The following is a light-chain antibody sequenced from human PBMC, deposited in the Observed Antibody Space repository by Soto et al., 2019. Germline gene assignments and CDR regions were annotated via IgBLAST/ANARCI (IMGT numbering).Light chain of an antibody. CDR1: TSNIGNNP. CDR2: TND. J-gene: IGLJ3*02. V-gene: IGLV1-44*01. Sequence: QSVLTQQPSPSGTPGQRVTLSCSGSTSNIGNNPVNWYQQLPGTAPKLLIFTNDQRPSGVPDRFSGSKSGTSASLAISGLQSEDEADYYCAAWDDSRNALVFGGGTKLTVL. CDR3: AAWDDSRNALV.